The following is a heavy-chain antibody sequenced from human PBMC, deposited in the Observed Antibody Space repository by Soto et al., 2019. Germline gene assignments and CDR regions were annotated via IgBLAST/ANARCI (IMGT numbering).Heavy chain of an antibody. CDR3: ARADYDILTGYYIGDY. V-gene: IGHV3-66*01. CDR1: GFTFSRYW. J-gene: IGHJ4*02. Sequence: PGGSLRLSCAASGFTFSRYWMSWVRQAPGKGLEWVSVIYSGGSTYYADSVKGRFTISRDNSKNTLYLQMNSLRAEDTAVYYCARADYDILTGYYIGDYWGQGTLVTVSS. CDR2: IYSGGST. D-gene: IGHD3-9*01.